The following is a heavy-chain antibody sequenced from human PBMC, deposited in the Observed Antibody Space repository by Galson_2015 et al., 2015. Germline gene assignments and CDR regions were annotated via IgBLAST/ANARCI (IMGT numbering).Heavy chain of an antibody. Sequence: SLRLSCAASGFTFSTSNMNWVRQAPGKGLEWVSSISLSSTYIYYADSVKGRFTISRDNAKNSLSLQMNSLRAEDTAVYYCARGKLYGGNSDHSYYMDVWGKGTTVTVSS. CDR3: ARGKLYGGNSDHSYYMDV. CDR2: ISLSSTYI. J-gene: IGHJ6*03. V-gene: IGHV3-21*01. D-gene: IGHD4-23*01. CDR1: GFTFSTSN.